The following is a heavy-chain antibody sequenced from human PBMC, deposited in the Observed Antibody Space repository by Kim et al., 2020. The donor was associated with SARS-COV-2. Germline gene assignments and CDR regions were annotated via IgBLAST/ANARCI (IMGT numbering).Heavy chain of an antibody. V-gene: IGHV1-69*04. J-gene: IGHJ4*02. D-gene: IGHD5-12*01. CDR3: ARGTYSSGYDYDY. Sequence: YEQRFQSRVTITANKSRSTDYMELSSLGSEDTAVYYCARGTYSSGYDYDYWGQGTLVTVSS.